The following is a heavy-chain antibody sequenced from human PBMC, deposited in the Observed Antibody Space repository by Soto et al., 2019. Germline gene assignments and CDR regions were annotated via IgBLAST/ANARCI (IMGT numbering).Heavy chain of an antibody. Sequence: DVQLVESGGGLVQPGGSLTLSCEASGFSFSSYWVHWVRQAPRKGLVWVSRIKTDGSIINYADFVEGRFTISGDNAKNTLFLQMNSLRVEDTAVYYCARVKQGAWYFDIWGRGTLVTVSS. V-gene: IGHV3-74*01. CDR3: ARVKQGAWYFDI. CDR1: GFSFSSYW. J-gene: IGHJ2*01. CDR2: IKTDGSII. D-gene: IGHD3-16*01.